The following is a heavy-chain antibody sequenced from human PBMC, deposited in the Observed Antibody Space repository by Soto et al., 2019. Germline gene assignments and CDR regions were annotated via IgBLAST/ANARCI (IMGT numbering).Heavy chain of an antibody. V-gene: IGHV4-31*03. J-gene: IGHJ4*02. Sequence: QVQLQESGPGLVKPSQTLSLTCTVSGGSISSGGYYWSWIRQHSGKGLEWIGYIYYSGSTYYNPSLKSRVTISVDTSKNQFSLKLSSVTAADTAVYYCAGYCSSTSCYTGTDYWGQGTLVTVSS. CDR1: GGSISSGGYY. CDR2: IYYSGST. D-gene: IGHD2-2*02. CDR3: AGYCSSTSCYTGTDY.